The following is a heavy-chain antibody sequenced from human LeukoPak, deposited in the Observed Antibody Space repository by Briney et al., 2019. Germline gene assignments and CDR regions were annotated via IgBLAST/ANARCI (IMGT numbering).Heavy chain of an antibody. D-gene: IGHD6-19*01. V-gene: IGHV1-69*13. Sequence: SVKVSCKASGGTFSSYVISWVRQAPGQGLEWMGGVIPIFGTANYAQKFQGRVTITADESTSTAYMELSSLRSEDTAVYYCARDDGPKEQWLVRTPNYYYGMDVWGKGTTVTVSS. CDR2: VIPIFGTA. J-gene: IGHJ6*04. CDR1: GGTFSSYV. CDR3: ARDDGPKEQWLVRTPNYYYGMDV.